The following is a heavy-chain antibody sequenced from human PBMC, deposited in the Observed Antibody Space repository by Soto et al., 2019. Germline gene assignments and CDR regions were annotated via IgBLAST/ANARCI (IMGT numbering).Heavy chain of an antibody. J-gene: IGHJ4*02. V-gene: IGHV1-3*05. CDR1: GYTFTSYA. CDR2: INAGNGNT. CDR3: ARGLGGYDPPFDY. D-gene: IGHD3-16*01. Sequence: QVQLVQSGAEEKKPGASVKVSCKASGYTFTSYAIHWVRQAPGQRLEWMGWINAGNGNTKYSQKFQGRVTITRDTSASTAYMELSSLRSEDTAVYCCARGLGGYDPPFDYWGQGTLVTVSS.